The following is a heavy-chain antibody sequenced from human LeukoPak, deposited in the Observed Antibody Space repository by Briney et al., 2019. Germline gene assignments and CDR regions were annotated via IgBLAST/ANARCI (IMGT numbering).Heavy chain of an antibody. J-gene: IGHJ6*03. CDR2: IYYSGST. CDR1: GGSISSSSYY. CDR3: ARQSGSGSYSVYYYYYMDV. V-gene: IGHV4-39*01. Sequence: SETLSLTCTVSGGSISSSSYYWGWIRQPPGKGLEWIGSIYYSGSTYYNPSLKSRVTISVDTSKNQFSLKLSSVTAADTAVYYCARQSGSGSYSVYYYYYMDVWGKGTTVTISS. D-gene: IGHD3-10*01.